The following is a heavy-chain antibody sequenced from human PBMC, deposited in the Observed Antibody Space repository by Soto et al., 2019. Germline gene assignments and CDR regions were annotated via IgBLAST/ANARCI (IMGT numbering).Heavy chain of an antibody. CDR1: GGSISSYY. J-gene: IGHJ5*02. CDR2: IYYSGST. D-gene: IGHD6-25*01. CDR3: ARPHGGSSGWDNWFDP. Sequence: QVQLQESGPGLVKPSETLSLTCTVSGGSISSYYWSWIRQPPGKGLEWIGYIYYSGSTNYNPSLKSRVTISVDTSKTQSSLKLSSVTAADTAVYYCARPHGGSSGWDNWFDPWGQGTLVTVSS. V-gene: IGHV4-59*01.